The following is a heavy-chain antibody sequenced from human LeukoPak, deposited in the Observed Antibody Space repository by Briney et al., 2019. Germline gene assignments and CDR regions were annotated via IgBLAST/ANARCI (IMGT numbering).Heavy chain of an antibody. Sequence: PSETLSLTCAVYGGSFSGYYWSWIRQPPGKGLEWIGEINHSGSTNYNPSLKSRVTISVDTSKNQFSLKLSSVTAADTAVYYCARWGQNYYDSSGLVYWGQGTLVTVSS. CDR1: GGSFSGYY. CDR3: ARWGQNYYDSSGLVY. CDR2: INHSGST. V-gene: IGHV4-34*01. J-gene: IGHJ4*02. D-gene: IGHD3-22*01.